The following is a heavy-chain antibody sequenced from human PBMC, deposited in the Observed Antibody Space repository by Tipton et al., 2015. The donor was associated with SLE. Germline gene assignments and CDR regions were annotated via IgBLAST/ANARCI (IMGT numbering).Heavy chain of an antibody. CDR3: AREGYSSSSFDY. Sequence: TLSLTCTVSGGSISSGSLYWSWIRQPAGKGLEWIGHIYTSGSTDYNPSLKSRVTILLDTSKNQVSLKLSSVTAADTAVYYCAREGYSSSSFDYWGQGTLVTVSS. J-gene: IGHJ4*02. CDR2: IYTSGST. CDR1: GGSISSGSLY. D-gene: IGHD6-6*01. V-gene: IGHV4-61*09.